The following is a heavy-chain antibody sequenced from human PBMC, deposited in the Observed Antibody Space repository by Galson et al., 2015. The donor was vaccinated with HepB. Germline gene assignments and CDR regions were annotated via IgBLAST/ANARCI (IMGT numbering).Heavy chain of an antibody. CDR3: ARDPHCTGGVCYSDAFDI. CDR1: GFTFSSYW. V-gene: IGHV3-74*01. Sequence: SLRLSCAASGFTFSSYWMHWVRQAPGKGLVWVSRINSDGSSTSYADSVKGRFTISRDNAKNTLYLQMNSLRAEDTAVYYCARDPHCTGGVCYSDAFDIWGQGTMVTVSS. CDR2: INSDGSST. J-gene: IGHJ3*02. D-gene: IGHD2-8*02.